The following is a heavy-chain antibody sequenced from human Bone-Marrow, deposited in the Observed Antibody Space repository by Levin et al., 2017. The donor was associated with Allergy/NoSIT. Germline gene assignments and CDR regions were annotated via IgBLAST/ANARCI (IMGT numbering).Heavy chain of an antibody. CDR3: ARGGHYGGVDY. D-gene: IGHD3-10*01. CDR1: GGSISSSRYY. V-gene: IGHV4-39*01. J-gene: IGHJ4*02. CDR2: IYYSGST. Sequence: SCIVSGGSISSSRYYWGWIRQPPGKGLEWIGSIYYSGSTYYNPSLKSRVTISVDTSKNQFSLKLSSVTAADTAVYYCARGGHYGGVDYWGQGTLVTVSS.